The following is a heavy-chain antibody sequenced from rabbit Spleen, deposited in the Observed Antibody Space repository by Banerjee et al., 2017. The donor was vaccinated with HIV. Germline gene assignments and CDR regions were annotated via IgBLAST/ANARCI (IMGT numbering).Heavy chain of an antibody. D-gene: IGHD2-1*01. CDR2: IDTGSSGFT. CDR1: GVSFSGGYY. J-gene: IGHJ4*01. Sequence: QEQLVESGGGLVQPEGSLTLTCIASGVSFSGGYYMCWVRQAPGKGLEWIACIDTGSSGFTYFASWAKGRFTCSKTSSTTVTLQMTSLTAADTATYFCARGSATMTMVITGFYFNLWGQGTLVTVS. V-gene: IGHV1S45*01. CDR3: ARGSATMTMVITGFYFNL.